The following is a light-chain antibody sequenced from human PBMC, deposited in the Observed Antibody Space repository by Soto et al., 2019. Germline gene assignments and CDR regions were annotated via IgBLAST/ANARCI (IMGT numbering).Light chain of an antibody. V-gene: IGLV2-8*01. J-gene: IGLJ1*01. Sequence: QSALTQPPSASGSPGQSVTISCTGTSSDVGGYNFVSWYQQHPGKAPKLMIYEVTKRPSGVPDRFSGSKSGNTASLTVSGPQAEDEADYYCSSYAGSNNRYVFGTGTKLTVL. CDR2: EVT. CDR3: SSYAGSNNRYV. CDR1: SSDVGGYNF.